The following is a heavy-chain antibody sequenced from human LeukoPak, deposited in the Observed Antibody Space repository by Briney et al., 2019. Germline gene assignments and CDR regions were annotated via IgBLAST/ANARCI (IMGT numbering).Heavy chain of an antibody. D-gene: IGHD3-22*01. CDR2: ISGSGGST. Sequence: PGGSLSLSWAASGFPFTSYAMGWARQARGRGLEWVSAISGSGGSTYYADSVKGRFTISRDNPKNTLYLKMNSLRAEDTAVYFXAKCIVVVKNFPSDYWGQGTLVTVSS. V-gene: IGHV3-23*01. J-gene: IGHJ4*02. CDR1: GFPFTSYA. CDR3: AKCIVVVKNFPSDY.